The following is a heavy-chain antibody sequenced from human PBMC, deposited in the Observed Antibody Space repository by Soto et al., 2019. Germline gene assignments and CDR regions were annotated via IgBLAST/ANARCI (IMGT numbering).Heavy chain of an antibody. V-gene: IGHV1-3*01. J-gene: IGHJ4*02. CDR3: AKPPLPYDSSGYYSD. CDR2: INAGNGNT. Sequence: GASMKVSFKASGYTFTSYAIHLVRQAPGQRLEWMGWINAGNGNTKYSQKFQGRVTITRDTSASTAYMELSSLRSEDTAVYYCAKPPLPYDSSGYYSDWGQGTLVTVSS. CDR1: GYTFTSYA. D-gene: IGHD3-22*01.